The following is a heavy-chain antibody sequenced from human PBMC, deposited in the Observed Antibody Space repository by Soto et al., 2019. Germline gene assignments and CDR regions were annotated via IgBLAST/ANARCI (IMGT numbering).Heavy chain of an antibody. CDR2: ISSSSSYI. D-gene: IGHD5-18*01. CDR1: GFTFSSYS. CDR3: ARVVLNTAMVGGWYFDL. Sequence: EVQLVESGGGLVKPGGSLRLSCAASGFTFSSYSMNWVRQAPGKGLEWVSSISSSSSYIYYADSVKGRFTISRDNAKNSLYLQMNSLRAEDTAVYYCARVVLNTAMVGGWYFDLWGRGTLVTVSS. V-gene: IGHV3-21*01. J-gene: IGHJ2*01.